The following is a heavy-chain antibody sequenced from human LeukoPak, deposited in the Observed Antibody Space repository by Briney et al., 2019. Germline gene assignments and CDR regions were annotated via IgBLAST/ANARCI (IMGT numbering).Heavy chain of an antibody. J-gene: IGHJ4*02. CDR3: ARTVATRLDY. CDR1: GGSFSGYY. Sequence: SETLSLTCAVYGGSFSGYYWSWIRQPPGKGLEWIGEINHSGSTNYNPSLKSRVTISVDTSKNQFSLKLSSVTAADTAVYYCARTVATRLDYWGQGTLVTVSS. D-gene: IGHD5-12*01. V-gene: IGHV4-34*01. CDR2: INHSGST.